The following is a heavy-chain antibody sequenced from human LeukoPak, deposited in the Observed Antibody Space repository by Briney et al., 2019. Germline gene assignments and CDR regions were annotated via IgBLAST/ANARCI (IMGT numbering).Heavy chain of an antibody. D-gene: IGHD1-1*01. CDR1: GFTFSSYS. CDR3: ARVGSEDLLYTNYGMDV. J-gene: IGHJ6*02. CDR2: ISSSSSYI. Sequence: GGSLRLSCAASGFTFSSYSMNWVRQAPGKGLEWVSSISSSSSYIYYADSVKGRFTISRDNAKNSLYLQMNSLRAEDTAVYYCARVGSEDLLYTNYGMDVWGQGTTVTVSS. V-gene: IGHV3-21*01.